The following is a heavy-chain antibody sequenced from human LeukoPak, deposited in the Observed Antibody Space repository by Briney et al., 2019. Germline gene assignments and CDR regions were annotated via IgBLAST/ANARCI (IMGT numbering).Heavy chain of an antibody. CDR2: IDHTGST. CDR1: GGTFRGYY. V-gene: IGHV4-34*08. J-gene: IGHJ5*02. D-gene: IGHD2-21*01. Sequence: KPSETLSLTCAVSGGTFRGYYWSWIRQPPGKGLAWIGEIDHTGSTNYNPSLESRVTLSVDTSKSQVSLNLNSVTAADTAVYARGLRFHVVSGNWFDLWGQGTLVTVSS. CDR3: GLRFHVVSGNWFDL.